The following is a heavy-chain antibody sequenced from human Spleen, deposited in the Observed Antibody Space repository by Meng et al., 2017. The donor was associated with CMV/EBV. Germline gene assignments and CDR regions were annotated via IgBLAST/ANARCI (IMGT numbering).Heavy chain of an antibody. CDR1: TNDW. CDR3: ARLRRGNCSGGSCYPSGFDY. D-gene: IGHD2-15*01. CDR2: IYPGDSDT. J-gene: IGHJ4*02. Sequence: TNDWSGGVLQKRGKGLEWMGIIYPGDSDTRYSQSFKGQVTISADKSISTAYLQWSSLKASDTAMYYCARLRRGNCSGGSCYPSGFDYWGQRTLVTVSS. V-gene: IGHV5-51*01.